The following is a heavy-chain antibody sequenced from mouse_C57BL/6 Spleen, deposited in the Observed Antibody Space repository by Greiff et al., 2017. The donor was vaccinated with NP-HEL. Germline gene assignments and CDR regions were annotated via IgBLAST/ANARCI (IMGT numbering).Heavy chain of an antibody. V-gene: IGHV1-18*01. Sequence: EVKLMESGPELVKPGASVKIPCKASGYTFTDYNMDWVKQSHGKSLEWIGDINPNNGGTIYNQKFKGKATLTVDKSSSTAYMELRSLTSEDTAVYYCARSLVDGKGAWFAYWGQGTLVTVSA. CDR2: INPNNGGT. D-gene: IGHD1-1*01. CDR1: GYTFTDYN. J-gene: IGHJ3*01. CDR3: ARSLVDGKGAWFAY.